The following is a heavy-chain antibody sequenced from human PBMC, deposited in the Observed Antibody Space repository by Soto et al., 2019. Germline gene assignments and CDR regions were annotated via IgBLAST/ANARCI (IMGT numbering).Heavy chain of an antibody. Sequence: SVKISCKASGGTFSSYAISWMSQSPGQLPQWTEGIIPIFATANYTQKFQVRVTITTVESTSTAYLELRSLSSEVTAVYYCARGVAARFSPTSPYFDYWGQGTLVTVSS. CDR1: GGTFSSYA. CDR3: ARGVAARFSPTSPYFDY. V-gene: IGHV1-69*05. D-gene: IGHD6-6*01. J-gene: IGHJ4*02. CDR2: IIPIFATA.